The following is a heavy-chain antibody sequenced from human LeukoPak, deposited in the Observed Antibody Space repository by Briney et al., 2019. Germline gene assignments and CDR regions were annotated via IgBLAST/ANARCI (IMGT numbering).Heavy chain of an antibody. D-gene: IGHD1-26*01. CDR1: GFTFRIYA. CDR3: ARGGSLFEY. V-gene: IGHV3-23*01. J-gene: IGHJ4*02. CDR2: ISGSGGST. Sequence: GGSLRLSCAGTGFTFRIYAMSWVRQAPGKGLEWVSAISGSGGSTYYADSVKGRFTISRDNSKNTLYLQMNSLRVEDTAVYYCARGGSLFEYWGQGALVTVSS.